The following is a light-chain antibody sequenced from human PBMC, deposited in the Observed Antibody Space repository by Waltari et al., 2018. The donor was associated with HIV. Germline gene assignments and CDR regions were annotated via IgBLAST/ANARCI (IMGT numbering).Light chain of an antibody. Sequence: IVLTQSPGTLSLSPGERATLSCRASQSVGSNYLAWYQQKPGQAPRLLIFGASSRATGIPDRFSGSGSGTDFTLTISRLEPEDFAVYFCQQYINSPPWTFGQGTKVEI. V-gene: IGKV3-20*01. CDR1: QSVGSNY. J-gene: IGKJ1*01. CDR2: GAS. CDR3: QQYINSPPWT.